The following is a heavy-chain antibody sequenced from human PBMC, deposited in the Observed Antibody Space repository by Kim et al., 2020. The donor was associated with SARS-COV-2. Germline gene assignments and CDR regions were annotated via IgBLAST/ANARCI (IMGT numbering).Heavy chain of an antibody. D-gene: IGHD2-15*01. J-gene: IGHJ5*02. CDR3: AKESAAATFWFDP. V-gene: IGHV3-9*01. Sequence: GGSLRLSCAASGFTFDDYAMHWVRQAPGKGLEWVSGISWNSGSIGYADSVKGRFTISRDNAKNSLYLQMNSLRAEDTALYYCAKESAAATFWFDPWGQGTLVTVSS. CDR2: ISWNSGSI. CDR1: GFTFDDYA.